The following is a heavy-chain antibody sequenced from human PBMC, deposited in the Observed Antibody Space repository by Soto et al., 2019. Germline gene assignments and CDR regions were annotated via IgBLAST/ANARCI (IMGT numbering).Heavy chain of an antibody. CDR3: AGLNWNYYYGMDV. J-gene: IGHJ6*02. Sequence: SETLSLTCTVSGGSISSYYWSWIRQPPGKGLEWIGYIYYSGSTNYNPSLKSRVTISVDTSKNQFSLKLSSVTAADTAVYYCAGLNWNYYYGMDVWGQGTTVTVSS. D-gene: IGHD1-1*01. CDR1: GGSISSYY. CDR2: IYYSGST. V-gene: IGHV4-59*08.